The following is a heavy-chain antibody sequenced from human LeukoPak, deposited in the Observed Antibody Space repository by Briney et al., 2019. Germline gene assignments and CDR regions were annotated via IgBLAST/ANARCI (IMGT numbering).Heavy chain of an antibody. J-gene: IGHJ3*02. CDR2: IKQDGSEK. CDR3: ARRWYSSGWYGAFDI. D-gene: IGHD6-19*01. Sequence: GGSLRLSCAASGFTFSSYWMSWVRQAPGKGLEWVANIKQDGSEKYYVDSVKGRFTISRDNAKNSLYLQMNSLGAEDTAVYYCARRWYSSGWYGAFDIWGQGTMVTVSS. V-gene: IGHV3-7*03. CDR1: GFTFSSYW.